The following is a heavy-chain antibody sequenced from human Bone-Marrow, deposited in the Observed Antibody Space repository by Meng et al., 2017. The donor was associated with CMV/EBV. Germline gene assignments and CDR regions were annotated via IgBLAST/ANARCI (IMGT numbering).Heavy chain of an antibody. V-gene: IGHV3-48*03. CDR1: GFTFSSYE. Sequence: GGSLRLSCAASGFTFSSYEMNWVRQAPGKGLEWVSYISSSGSTIYYADSVKGRFTISRDNAKNSLYLQMNSLRAEDTAVYYCATSSRIAAAGVDYWGQGTLVTVSS. CDR3: ATSSRIAAAGVDY. D-gene: IGHD6-13*01. J-gene: IGHJ4*02. CDR2: ISSSGSTI.